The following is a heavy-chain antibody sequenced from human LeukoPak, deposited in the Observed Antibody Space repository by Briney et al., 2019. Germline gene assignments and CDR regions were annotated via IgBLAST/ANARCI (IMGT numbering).Heavy chain of an antibody. CDR3: AKPIVVVVAASPKINDAFDI. CDR1: GFTFSSYA. V-gene: IGHV3-30*18. Sequence: GGSLRLSCAASGFTFSSYAMSWVRQAPGKGLEWVAVISYDGSNKYYADSVKGRFTISRDNSKNTLYLQMNSLRAEDTAVYYCAKPIVVVVAASPKINDAFDIWGQGTMVTVSS. D-gene: IGHD2-15*01. J-gene: IGHJ3*02. CDR2: ISYDGSNK.